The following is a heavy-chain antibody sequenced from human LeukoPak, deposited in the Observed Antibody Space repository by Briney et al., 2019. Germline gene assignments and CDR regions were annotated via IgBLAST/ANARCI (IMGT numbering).Heavy chain of an antibody. CDR1: GFTFSSYS. D-gene: IGHD3-10*01. Sequence: PGGSLRLSCAASGFTFSSYSMNWVRQPPGKGLEWVSYISSSSSTIYYADSVKGRFTISRDNAKNSLYLQMNSLRDEDTAVYYCARDPPAKTYYYGSGGDYWGQGTLVTVSS. CDR2: ISSSSSTI. V-gene: IGHV3-48*02. CDR3: ARDPPAKTYYYGSGGDY. J-gene: IGHJ4*02.